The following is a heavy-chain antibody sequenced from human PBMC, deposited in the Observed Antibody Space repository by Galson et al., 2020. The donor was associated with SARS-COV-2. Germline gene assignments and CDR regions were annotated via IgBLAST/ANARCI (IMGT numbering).Heavy chain of an antibody. V-gene: IGHV4-38-2*02. CDR2: IFNSGST. Sequence: SETLSLTCTVSGYSINSGYIWGWIRQPPGKGLEWIGSIFNSGSTFYNPSLASRVTISRDTSKNQFSLMLPSVTAPVTTVFYCARYEGYTSCWAVGGWVWGRGTLVSV. CDR3: ARYEGYTSCWAVGGWV. CDR1: GYSINSGYI. D-gene: IGHD6-19*01. J-gene: IGHJ2*01.